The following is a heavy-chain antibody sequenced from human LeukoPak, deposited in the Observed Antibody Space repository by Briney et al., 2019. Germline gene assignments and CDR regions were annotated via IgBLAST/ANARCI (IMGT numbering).Heavy chain of an antibody. J-gene: IGHJ3*02. V-gene: IGHV1-69*13. Sequence: GASVKVSCKASGGTFSSYAISWVRQAPGQGLEWMGGIIPIFGTANYAQKSQGRVTVTADESTSTAYMELSSLRSEDTAVYYCASTLQGGAFDIWGQGTMVTVSS. CDR2: IIPIFGTA. CDR3: ASTLQGGAFDI. CDR1: GGTFSSYA. D-gene: IGHD5-24*01.